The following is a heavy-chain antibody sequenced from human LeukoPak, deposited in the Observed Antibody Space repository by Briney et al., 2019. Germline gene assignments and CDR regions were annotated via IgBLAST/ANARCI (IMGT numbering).Heavy chain of an antibody. CDR1: GFTFNSHD. Sequence: GGSLRLSCAASGFTFNSHDMSWVRQAPGKGLEWVSSVSGSGGYTYYAGSVKGRFTISRDNSKNTLYLQMNSLRAEDTAIYYCAKDRPNYYDSSGHYYRRDGDYWGQGTLVTVSS. CDR3: AKDRPNYYDSSGHYYRRDGDY. J-gene: IGHJ4*02. V-gene: IGHV3-23*01. D-gene: IGHD3-22*01. CDR2: VSGSGGYT.